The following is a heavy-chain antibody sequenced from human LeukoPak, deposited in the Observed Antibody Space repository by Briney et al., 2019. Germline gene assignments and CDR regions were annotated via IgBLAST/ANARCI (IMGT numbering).Heavy chain of an antibody. Sequence: ASVTASCKTSGYTFSDYYIHWVRQAPGQGLEWLGWINPNSGGTNSAQRFQGRVTMTRDTSISTAYMEVSRLRLDDTAVYYCVTLTRTSSHDYWGQGTLVTVSS. CDR2: INPNSGGT. CDR3: VTLTRTSSHDY. V-gene: IGHV1-2*02. D-gene: IGHD2-2*01. CDR1: GYTFSDYY. J-gene: IGHJ4*02.